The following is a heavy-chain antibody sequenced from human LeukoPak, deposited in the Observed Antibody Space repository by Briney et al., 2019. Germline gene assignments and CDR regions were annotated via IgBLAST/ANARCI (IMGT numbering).Heavy chain of an antibody. CDR3: TSGLYGINSVVRDF. CDR2: IKSKTHGGTT. CDR1: GFTFTNTW. J-gene: IGHJ4*02. D-gene: IGHD4-23*01. V-gene: IGHV3-15*01. Sequence: GGSLRLSCAASGFTFTNTWMSWVRQAPGKGLECVARIKSKTHGGTTDYAAPVQGRFTISRDDSKNTLYLQMNSLKTEDTAVYYCTSGLYGINSVVRDFWGQGTLVTVSS.